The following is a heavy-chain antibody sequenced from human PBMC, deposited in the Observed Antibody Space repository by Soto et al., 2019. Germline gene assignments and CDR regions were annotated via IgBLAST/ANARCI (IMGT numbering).Heavy chain of an antibody. Sequence: ASVKVSCKSSGGTFSSYAISWVRQAPGQGLEWMGGIIPIFGTANYAQKFQGRVTITADESTSTAYMELSSLRSEDTAVYYCARTSEYCISTSCHGVNRFDPWGQGTLVTVSS. J-gene: IGHJ5*02. D-gene: IGHD2-2*01. CDR1: GGTFSSYA. CDR3: ARTSEYCISTSCHGVNRFDP. V-gene: IGHV1-69*13. CDR2: IIPIFGTA.